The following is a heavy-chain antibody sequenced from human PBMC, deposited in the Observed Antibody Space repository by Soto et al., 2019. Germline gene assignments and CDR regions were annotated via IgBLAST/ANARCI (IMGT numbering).Heavy chain of an antibody. CDR2: IHHSGST. J-gene: IGHJ4*02. CDR1: GGSISSGDYL. Sequence: PSETLSLTCTVSGGSISSGDYLWSWIRQHPGKGLEWIGYIHHSGSTYYNPSLESRVSISVDTSKKQFSLNLNSVTAADTAVYYCARDSPYTSLRGYFDFWGPGTLVTVSS. D-gene: IGHD3-10*01. V-gene: IGHV4-31*03. CDR3: ARDSPYTSLRGYFDF.